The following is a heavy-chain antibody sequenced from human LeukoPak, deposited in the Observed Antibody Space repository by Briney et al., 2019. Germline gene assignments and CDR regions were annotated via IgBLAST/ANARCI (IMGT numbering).Heavy chain of an antibody. CDR2: IYHSGST. CDR3: AREDMVRGVIIYYYGMDV. V-gene: IGHV4-38-2*02. J-gene: IGHJ6*04. D-gene: IGHD3-10*01. Sequence: SETLSLTCAVSGYSISSGYYWGWIRQPPGKVLEWIGSIYHSGSTYYNPSLKSRVTISVDTSKNQFSLKLSSVTAADTAVYYCAREDMVRGVIIYYYGMDVWGKGTTVTVSS. CDR1: GYSISSGYY.